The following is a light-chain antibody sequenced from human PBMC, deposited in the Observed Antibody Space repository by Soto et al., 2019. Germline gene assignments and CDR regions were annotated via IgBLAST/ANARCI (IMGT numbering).Light chain of an antibody. CDR2: GAS. V-gene: IGKV3-20*01. CDR1: QTVDNY. CDR3: HQYGSSPAT. Sequence: EIVLTQSPVTLSLSPGERATLSCRASQTVDNYLAWYQQKPGQAPRLLIYGASSRATGIPDRFSGSGSGTDFTLTISRLEPEDFAVYYCHQYGSSPATFGQGTKVDIK. J-gene: IGKJ1*01.